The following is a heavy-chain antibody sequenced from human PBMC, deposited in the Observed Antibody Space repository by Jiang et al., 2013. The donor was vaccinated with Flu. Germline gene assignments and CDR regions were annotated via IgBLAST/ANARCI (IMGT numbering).Heavy chain of an antibody. CDR3: AKKGGMATILFCFDY. D-gene: IGHD5-24*01. J-gene: IGHJ4*02. CDR2: ISWDGGST. CDR1: GFTFDDYT. V-gene: IGHV3-43*01. Sequence: VQLLESGGVVVQPGGSLRLSCAASGFTFDDYTMHWVRQAPGKGLEWVSLISWDGGSTYYADSVKGRFTISRDNSKNSLYLQMNSLRTEDTALYYCAKKGGMATILFCFDYWGQGTLVTVSS.